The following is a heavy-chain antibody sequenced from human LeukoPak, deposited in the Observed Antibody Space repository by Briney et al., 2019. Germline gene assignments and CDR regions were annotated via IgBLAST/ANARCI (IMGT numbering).Heavy chain of an antibody. CDR1: GFTFSRYW. CDR2: INSDGSST. CDR3: VLDLFSSFAFDI. J-gene: IGHJ3*02. D-gene: IGHD3/OR15-3a*01. Sequence: GGSLRLSCAASGFTFSRYWMHWVRQAPGKGLLWVSRINSDGSSTYYADSVKGRFTTSRDNAKNALHLQMNSLAAEDTAVYYCVLDLFSSFAFDIWGQGTMVTVSS. V-gene: IGHV3-74*01.